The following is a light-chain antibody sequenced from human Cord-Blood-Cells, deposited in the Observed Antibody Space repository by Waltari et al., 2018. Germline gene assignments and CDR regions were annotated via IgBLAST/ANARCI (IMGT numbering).Light chain of an antibody. V-gene: IGKV3-11*01. CDR2: DAS. CDR3: QQRSNWLT. CDR1: QSVSSY. Sequence: EIVLPQSPATLSLSPGERATLSCRASQSVSSYLAWYQQKPGQASRLLIYDASNRATGIPARFSGSWAGTDFTLTSSSLEPEDFAVYYCQQRSNWLTFGGGTKVEIK. J-gene: IGKJ4*01.